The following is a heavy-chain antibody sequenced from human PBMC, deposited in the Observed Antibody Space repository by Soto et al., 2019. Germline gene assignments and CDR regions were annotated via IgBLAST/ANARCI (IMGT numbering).Heavy chain of an antibody. D-gene: IGHD1-26*01. CDR3: ARDPRVGATTQTSNGPPSFDY. V-gene: IGHV3-74*01. J-gene: IGHJ4*02. CDR2: ISPDGSNR. Sequence: PGGSMSLSCAASGLTFSTYWMNWVRQTPGKGLMWVSRISPDGSNRGYADSVKGRFTISRDNSKNTLYLQMNSLRAEDTAVYYCARDPRVGATTQTSNGPPSFDYWGQGTLVTVSS. CDR1: GLTFSTYW.